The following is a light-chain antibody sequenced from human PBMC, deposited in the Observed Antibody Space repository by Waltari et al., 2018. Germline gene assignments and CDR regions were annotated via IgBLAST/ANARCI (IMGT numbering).Light chain of an antibody. CDR1: ARDIGNYDH. J-gene: IGLJ1*01. CDR2: DVD. CDR3: KSFTNKLTYV. V-gene: IGLV2-14*03. Sequence: QSALTQPASVSGSPGQSLTISCTGTARDIGNYDHVSWYQQHPGRAPKLIIYDVDNRPSGVADRVSGSQSGNTASLTISGLQPEDEADYYCKSFTNKLTYVFGSGTKVSV.